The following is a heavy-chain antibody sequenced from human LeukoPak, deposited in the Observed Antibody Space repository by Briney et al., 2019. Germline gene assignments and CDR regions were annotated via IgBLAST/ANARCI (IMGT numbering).Heavy chain of an antibody. CDR3: ARESLGSGGFDY. V-gene: IGHV1-69*05. D-gene: IGHD3-10*01. CDR2: IIPIFGTA. CDR1: GGTFSSYA. Sequence: ASVKVSCKASGGTFSSYAISWVRQAPGQGLEWMGGIIPIFGTANYAQKFQGRVTMTRDMSTSTVYMELSSLRSEDTAVYYCARESLGSGGFDYWGQGTLVTVSS. J-gene: IGHJ4*02.